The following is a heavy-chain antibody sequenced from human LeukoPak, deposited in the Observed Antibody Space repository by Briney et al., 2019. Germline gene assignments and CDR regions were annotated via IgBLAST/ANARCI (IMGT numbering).Heavy chain of an antibody. V-gene: IGHV1-69*13. Sequence: SVKVSCKASGGTFSSYAISWVRQAPGQGLEWMGGIIPIFGTANYAQKFQGRVTITADESTSTAYMELSNLRSEDTAVYYCARAETYYDFWSGYGTKYYFDYWGQGTLVTVSS. J-gene: IGHJ4*02. CDR3: ARAETYYDFWSGYGTKYYFDY. CDR1: GGTFSSYA. D-gene: IGHD3-3*01. CDR2: IIPIFGTA.